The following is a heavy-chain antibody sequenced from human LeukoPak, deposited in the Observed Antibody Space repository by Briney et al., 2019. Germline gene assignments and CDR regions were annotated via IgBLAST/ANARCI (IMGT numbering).Heavy chain of an antibody. CDR3: AGGAGVYYYGMDI. V-gene: IGHV3-23*01. J-gene: IGHJ6*02. Sequence: GGSLRLSCAASGFTFSNYGLSWVRQAPGKGLEWGSAISGGGSAAYYADSVKGRFTISRDNSKNTLFLQMNTLRVDDTAVYYCAGGAGVYYYGMDIWGRGTSVTVSS. CDR2: ISGGGSAA. CDR1: GFTFSNYG.